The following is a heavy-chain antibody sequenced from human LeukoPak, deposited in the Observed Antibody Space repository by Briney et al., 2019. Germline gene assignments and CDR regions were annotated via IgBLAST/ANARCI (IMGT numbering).Heavy chain of an antibody. D-gene: IGHD3-9*01. J-gene: IGHJ4*02. CDR3: ARRYDIFDY. Sequence: SETLSLTCTVSGGSISSSSYYWGWIRQPPGKGLEWIGTIYYSGRTYYNPSLRSRVTMSVDTSKNQFSLKLSSVTAADTAVYYCARRYDIFDYWGQGTLVTVSS. V-gene: IGHV4-39*07. CDR2: IYYSGRT. CDR1: GGSISSSSYY.